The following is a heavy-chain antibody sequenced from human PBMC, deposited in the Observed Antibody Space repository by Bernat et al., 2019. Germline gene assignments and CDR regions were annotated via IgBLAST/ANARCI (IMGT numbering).Heavy chain of an antibody. D-gene: IGHD2-2*01. Sequence: QVQLVQSGAEVKKPGASVKVSCKASGYTFTSYGISWVRQAPGQGLEWLGWISSYNGNTNYAQKLQGRVTMTTDTSTSTAYMELRSLRSDDTAVYYCARDLLPAAMRGLFGYWGQGTLVTVSS. CDR1: GYTFTSYG. CDR3: ARDLLPAAMRGLFGY. V-gene: IGHV1-18*04. J-gene: IGHJ4*02. CDR2: ISSYNGNT.